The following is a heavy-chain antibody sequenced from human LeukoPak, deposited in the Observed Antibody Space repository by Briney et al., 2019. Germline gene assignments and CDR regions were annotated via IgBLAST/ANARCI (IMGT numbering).Heavy chain of an antibody. Sequence: SETLSLTCTVSGYSISTGYYWGWIRQPPGKGLEWIGSIYYSGSTYYNPSLKSRVTISVDTSKNQFSLELSSVTAADTAVYYCARHAYSSGWYGFNWFDPWGQGTLVTVSS. CDR2: IYYSGST. CDR1: GYSISTGYY. J-gene: IGHJ5*02. D-gene: IGHD6-19*01. CDR3: ARHAYSSGWYGFNWFDP. V-gene: IGHV4-38-2*02.